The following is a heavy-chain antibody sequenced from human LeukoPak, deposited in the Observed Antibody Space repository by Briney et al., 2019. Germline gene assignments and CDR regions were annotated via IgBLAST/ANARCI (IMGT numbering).Heavy chain of an antibody. J-gene: IGHJ4*02. CDR2: MSILSGIT. CDR1: GFPFSGYS. Sequence: GESLKISCAGSGFPFSGYSMNWVRQTPGKGLEWVSSMSILSGITYFAESVKGRFTVSRDNAKNLLHLQMNSLRVEDTAIYYCAREFEYSTSGAGYWGQGTLVTVSS. V-gene: IGHV3-21*01. CDR3: AREFEYSTSGAGY. D-gene: IGHD6-6*01.